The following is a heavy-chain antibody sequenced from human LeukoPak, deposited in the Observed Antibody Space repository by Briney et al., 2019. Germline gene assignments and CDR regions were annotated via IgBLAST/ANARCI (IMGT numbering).Heavy chain of an antibody. D-gene: IGHD6-13*01. Sequence: SETLSLTCTVSGGSISSSSYYWGWICQPPGKGLEWIGSIYYSGSTYCNPSLKSRVTISVDTSKNQFSLKLSSVTAADTAVYYCVMMQQLGNNWFDPWGQGTLVTVSS. CDR3: VMMQQLGNNWFDP. J-gene: IGHJ5*02. V-gene: IGHV4-39*01. CDR2: IYYSGST. CDR1: GGSISSSSYY.